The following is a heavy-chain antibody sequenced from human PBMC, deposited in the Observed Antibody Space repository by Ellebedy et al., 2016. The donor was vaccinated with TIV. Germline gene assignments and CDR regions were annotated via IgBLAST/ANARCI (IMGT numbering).Heavy chain of an antibody. D-gene: IGHD3-10*01. Sequence: GESLKISCSASGFSFSSYAMHWVRQAPGKGLEWVAIISYDGSHRYYADSVKGRFTISRDNSKNTLYLQMNSLRAEDTAVYYCAKDLGFYGSGSHYWGQGTLVTVSS. CDR1: GFSFSSYA. V-gene: IGHV3-30-3*01. CDR3: AKDLGFYGSGSHY. J-gene: IGHJ4*02. CDR2: ISYDGSHR.